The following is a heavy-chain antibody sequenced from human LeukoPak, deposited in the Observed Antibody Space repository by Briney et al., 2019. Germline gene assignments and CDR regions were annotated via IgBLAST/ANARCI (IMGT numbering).Heavy chain of an antibody. V-gene: IGHV6-1*01. D-gene: IGHD2/OR15-2a*01. CDR1: GDSVSSNSAA. J-gene: IGHJ6*02. CDR2: TYYRSKWYN. CDR3: TRELSGMDV. Sequence: SQTLSLTCAIPGDSVSSNSAAWNWIRQCPSRGLEWLGRTYYRSKWYNDYAVSVESRVTINPDTSKSQFSLQLNSVTPEDTAVYYCTRELSGMDVWGQGTSVTVSS.